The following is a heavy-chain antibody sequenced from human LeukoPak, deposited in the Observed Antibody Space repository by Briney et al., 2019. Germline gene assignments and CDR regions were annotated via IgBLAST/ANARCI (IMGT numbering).Heavy chain of an antibody. D-gene: IGHD4-17*01. Sequence: GASVKVSCKASGGTFSSYAISWVRQAPGQGLEWMGGIIPIFGTANYAQKFQGRVTITADESTSTAYMELSSMRSEDTAVYYCARALAEHYGDNWFDPWGQGTLVTVSS. J-gene: IGHJ5*02. V-gene: IGHV1-69*13. CDR3: ARALAEHYGDNWFDP. CDR2: IIPIFGTA. CDR1: GGTFSSYA.